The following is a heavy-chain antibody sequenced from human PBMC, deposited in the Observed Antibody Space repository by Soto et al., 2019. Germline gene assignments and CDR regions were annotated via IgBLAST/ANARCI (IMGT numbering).Heavy chain of an antibody. V-gene: IGHV3-9*01. CDR2: ISWNSGSI. D-gene: IGHD4-17*01. CDR3: AKEKRQTKVTSYYYYYMDV. Sequence: EVQLVESGGGVVQPGRSLRLSCAASGFTFDDYAMHWFRQAPGKGLEWVSGISWNSGSIGYADSVKGRFTISRDNAKNALYLQMNSLRAEDTALYYCAKEKRQTKVTSYYYYYMDVWGKGTTVTVFS. J-gene: IGHJ6*03. CDR1: GFTFDDYA.